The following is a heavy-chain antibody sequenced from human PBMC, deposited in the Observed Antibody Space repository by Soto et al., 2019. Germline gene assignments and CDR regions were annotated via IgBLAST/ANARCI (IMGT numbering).Heavy chain of an antibody. CDR3: ARHFSSSWYGDYYYYMDV. V-gene: IGHV3-7*01. CDR2: IKQDGSEK. D-gene: IGHD6-13*01. J-gene: IGHJ6*03. CDR1: GFTFSSYW. Sequence: GGSLRLSCAASGFTFSSYWMSWVRQAPGKGLEWVANIKQDGSEKYYVDSVKGRFTISRDNAKNSLYLQMNSLRAEDTAVYYCARHFSSSWYGDYYYYMDVWGKGTTVTVSS.